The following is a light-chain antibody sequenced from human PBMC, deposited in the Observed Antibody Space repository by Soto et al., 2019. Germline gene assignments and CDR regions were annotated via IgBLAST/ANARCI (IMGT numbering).Light chain of an antibody. Sequence: QTVVTQEPSFSVSPGGTVTLTCGLSSGSVSTDYYPSWYQQTPGQAPRSIIYSTSTRSSGVPARFSGSLLGNKAALTITGAQTDDESDYYCALYMGRGIWVFGGGTKLTVL. J-gene: IGLJ3*02. CDR1: SGSVSTDYY. V-gene: IGLV8-61*01. CDR2: STS. CDR3: ALYMGRGIWV.